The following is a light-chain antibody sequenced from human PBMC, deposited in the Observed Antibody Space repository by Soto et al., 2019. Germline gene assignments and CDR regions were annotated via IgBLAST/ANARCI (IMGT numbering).Light chain of an antibody. J-gene: IGKJ2*02. CDR2: GAS. CDR1: QSVSSSS. V-gene: IGKV3-20*01. CDR3: LQFDNSPRCT. Sequence: EIALTQSPGTLSLSTGERATLSCRASQSVSSSSITWYQQNPGQAPRLLIYGASTRATGIPDRFSGSGSGTDFSLTISRLEPEDFAGYYCLQFDNSPRCTCGLGTMLDIK.